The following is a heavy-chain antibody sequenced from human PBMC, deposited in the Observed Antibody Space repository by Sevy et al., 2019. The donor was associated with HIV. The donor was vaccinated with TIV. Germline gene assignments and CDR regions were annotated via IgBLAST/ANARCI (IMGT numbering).Heavy chain of an antibody. V-gene: IGHV3-15*01. CDR2: IKSKTDGGTT. CDR1: GFTFSNAW. Sequence: GGSLRLSCAASGFTFSNAWMSWVRQAPGKGLEWVGRIKSKTDGGTTDYAAPVTGRFTISRDDSKNTLYLQMNSLKTEDTAVYYCTTDLARVLYYYYGMDVWGQGTTVTVSS. CDR3: TTDLARVLYYYYGMDV. J-gene: IGHJ6*02.